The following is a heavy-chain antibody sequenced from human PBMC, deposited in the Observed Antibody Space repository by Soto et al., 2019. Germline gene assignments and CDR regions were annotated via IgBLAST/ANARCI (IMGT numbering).Heavy chain of an antibody. CDR2: IYYSGST. V-gene: IGHV4-30-4*01. CDR3: AKEGSNWNGDDY. CDR1: GGSISSDDYY. J-gene: IGHJ4*02. D-gene: IGHD1-1*01. Sequence: ASETLSLTCTVSGGSISSDDYYWSWIRQPPGKGLEWIGYIYYSGSTYYNPSLKSRVTISVDKSKDQFSLKLSSLTAADTAVYYCAKEGSNWNGDDYWGQGTLVTVSS.